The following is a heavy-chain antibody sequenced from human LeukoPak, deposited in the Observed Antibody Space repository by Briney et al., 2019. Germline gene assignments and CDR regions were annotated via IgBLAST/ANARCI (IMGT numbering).Heavy chain of an antibody. D-gene: IGHD6-13*01. CDR2: IYYSGIT. V-gene: IGHV4-39*01. CDR1: GGSISSSSYF. Sequence: SETQSLTCIVSGGSISSSSYFWGWIRQPPGKGLEWIGSIYYSGITYYNPSLKSRVTISKDTSKNQFSLKLSSVTAADTAVYYCARRQYSSSPFDPWGQGTLVTVSS. J-gene: IGHJ5*02. CDR3: ARRQYSSSPFDP.